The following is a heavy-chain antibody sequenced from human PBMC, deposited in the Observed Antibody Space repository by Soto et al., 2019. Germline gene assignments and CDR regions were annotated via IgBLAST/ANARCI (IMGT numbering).Heavy chain of an antibody. D-gene: IGHD3-22*01. J-gene: IGHJ4*02. CDR2: ISGSGGST. CDR1: GFTFRNYA. CDR3: AKNVYYYDSSGYYPYYFDY. Sequence: EVQLLDSGGGLVQPGGSLRLSCAASGFTFRNYAMTWVRQAPGKGLQWVSTISGSGGSTYYADSVKGRFTISRDNSKNTLYLQMNSLRAEDTAVYYCAKNVYYYDSSGYYPYYFDYWGQGTLVTVSS. V-gene: IGHV3-23*01.